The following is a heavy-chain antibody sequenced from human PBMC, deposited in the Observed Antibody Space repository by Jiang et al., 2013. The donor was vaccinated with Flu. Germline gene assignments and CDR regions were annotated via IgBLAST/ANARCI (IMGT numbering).Heavy chain of an antibody. D-gene: IGHD6-6*01. CDR3: AKSGIAARPHFFDY. CDR1: GFTFSSYA. Sequence: GFTFSSYAMSWVRQAPGKGLEWVSAISGSGGSTYYADSVKGRFTISRDNSKNTLYLQMNSLRAEDTAVYYCAKSGIAARPHFFDYWGQGTLVTVSS. CDR2: ISGSGGST. J-gene: IGHJ4*02. V-gene: IGHV3-23*01.